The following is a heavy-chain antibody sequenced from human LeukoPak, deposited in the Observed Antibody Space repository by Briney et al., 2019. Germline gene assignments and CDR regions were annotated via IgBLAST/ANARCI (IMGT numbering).Heavy chain of an antibody. V-gene: IGHV3-9*01. D-gene: IGHD1-26*01. CDR3: AKTGPSSGSYSLDY. Sequence: PGRSLRLSCAASGFTFDDYAMHWVRQAPGKGQEWVSGISWNSGDIVYADSVKGRFTISRDTARNSVYLQMNSLTTEDTALYYCAKTGPSSGSYSLDYWGQGTLVTVSS. CDR2: ISWNSGDI. J-gene: IGHJ4*02. CDR1: GFTFDDYA.